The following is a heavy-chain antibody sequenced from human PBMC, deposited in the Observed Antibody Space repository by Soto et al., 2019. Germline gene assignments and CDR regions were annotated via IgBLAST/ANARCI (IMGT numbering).Heavy chain of an antibody. CDR3: AKDKVDHNSVWDPFDI. Sequence: VRLSCAASGFTFSDYAMSWVRQAPGKGLEWVSGLGGSNSDTHYAASVEGRFTVSRDNSRSTLFLQMNSLRVEDTAVYYCAKDKVDHNSVWDPFDIWGQGTMVTVSS. V-gene: IGHV3-23*01. CDR2: LGGSNSDT. CDR1: GFTFSDYA. D-gene: IGHD2-15*01. J-gene: IGHJ3*02.